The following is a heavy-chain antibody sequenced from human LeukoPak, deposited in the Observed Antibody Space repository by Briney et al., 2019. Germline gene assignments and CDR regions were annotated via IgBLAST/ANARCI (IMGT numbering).Heavy chain of an antibody. CDR3: ARGYDILTSCFDY. CDR1: GFTFSDYY. V-gene: IGHV3-11*01. Sequence: GGSLRLSCAASGFTFSDYYMSRIRQAPGKGLEWVSYISSSGSTIYYADSVKGRFTISRDNAKNSLYLQMNSLRAEDTAVYYCARGYDILTSCFDYWGQGTLVTVSS. J-gene: IGHJ4*02. D-gene: IGHD3-9*01. CDR2: ISSSGSTI.